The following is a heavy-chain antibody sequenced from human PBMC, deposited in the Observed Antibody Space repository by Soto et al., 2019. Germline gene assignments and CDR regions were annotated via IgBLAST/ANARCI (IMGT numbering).Heavy chain of an antibody. V-gene: IGHV3-30-3*01. CDR2: ISYDGSNK. J-gene: IGHJ6*02. CDR3: ASTMDV. Sequence: ESGGGVVQPGRSLRLSCAASGFTFSSYAMHWVRQAPGKGLEWVAVISYDGSNKYYADSVKGRFTISRDNSKNTLYLQTNSLRAEDTAVYYCASTMDVWGQGTTVTVSS. CDR1: GFTFSSYA.